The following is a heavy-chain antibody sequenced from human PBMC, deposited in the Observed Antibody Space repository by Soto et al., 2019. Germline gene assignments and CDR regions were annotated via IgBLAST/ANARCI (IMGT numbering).Heavy chain of an antibody. CDR3: TIVRVADSALDH. Sequence: GGSLRLSCVGSGFIFSSNGMHWVRQTPGKGLEWVAFMSYDGSDTFYADSVKGRFTISRDNSKNTLFLHMSNLRAEDTAMYYCTIVRVADSALDHWGQGTLVTVSS. CDR1: GFIFSSNG. D-gene: IGHD3-10*02. CDR2: MSYDGSDT. V-gene: IGHV3-30*02. J-gene: IGHJ4*02.